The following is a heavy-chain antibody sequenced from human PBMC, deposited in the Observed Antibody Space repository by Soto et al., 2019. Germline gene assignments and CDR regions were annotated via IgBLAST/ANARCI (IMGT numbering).Heavy chain of an antibody. Sequence: GGSLRLSCAASGFTFSSYSMNWVRQAPGKGLEWVSSISSSSSYIYYADSVKGRFTISRDNAKNSLYLQMNSLRAEDTAVYYCARRAGVRGAPYYFDYWGQGTLVTVSS. CDR1: GFTFSSYS. J-gene: IGHJ4*02. D-gene: IGHD3-10*01. CDR3: ARRAGVRGAPYYFDY. CDR2: ISSSSSYI. V-gene: IGHV3-21*01.